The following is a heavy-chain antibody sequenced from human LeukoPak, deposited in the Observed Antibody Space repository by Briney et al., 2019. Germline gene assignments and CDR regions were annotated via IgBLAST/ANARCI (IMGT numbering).Heavy chain of an antibody. CDR1: VGSFSGYY. J-gene: IGHJ3*02. CDR2: INHSGNT. D-gene: IGHD6-19*01. CDR3: ARVAVAGTDPGAFDI. Sequence: SETLSLTCAVYVGSFSGYYWSWIRQPPGKGLEWIGEINHSGNTNNNPSLKSRVTISVDTSKSQFHLKLSSVTAADTAVYYCARVAVAGTDPGAFDIWGQGTMVTVSS. V-gene: IGHV4-34*01.